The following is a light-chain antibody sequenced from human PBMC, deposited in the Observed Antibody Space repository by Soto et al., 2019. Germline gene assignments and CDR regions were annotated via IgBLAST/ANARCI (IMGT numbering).Light chain of an antibody. CDR1: QSISSY. CDR3: QQSYSTPRT. CDR2: AAY. J-gene: IGKJ4*01. V-gene: IGKV1-39*01. Sequence: DIQVTQSPSSLSASVGVRVTITCRASQSISSYLNWYQQKPGKAPKLLIYAAYSLQIGVPSRFSGSGSGTDFTLTISSLQPEDFATNYCQQSYSTPRTFGGGTTVDIK.